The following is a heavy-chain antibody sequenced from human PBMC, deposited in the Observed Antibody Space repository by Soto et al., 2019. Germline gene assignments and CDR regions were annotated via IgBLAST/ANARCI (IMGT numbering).Heavy chain of an antibody. CDR2: IDPSDSYT. Sequence: PGEALKIPRNGFGYSFTNYWISLGRQMPGQGLEWGGRIDPSDSYTNYSPPLQGHVTISADKSIRTAYLQWSSLKASDTAMYYCGGNGAVGPAALNGMDVWGQGTTVTVSS. CDR1: GYSFTNYW. V-gene: IGHV5-10-1*01. J-gene: IGHJ6*02. CDR3: GGNGAVGPAALNGMDV. D-gene: IGHD2-2*01.